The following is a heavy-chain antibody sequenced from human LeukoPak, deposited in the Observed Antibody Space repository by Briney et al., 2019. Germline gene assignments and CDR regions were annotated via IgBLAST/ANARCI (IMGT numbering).Heavy chain of an antibody. J-gene: IGHJ3*02. CDR2: IIPIFGTA. D-gene: IGHD2-2*01. CDR3: ARERVKTSSNKRYQLLHDAFDI. CDR1: GGTFSSYA. Sequence: ASVKVSCKASGGTFSSYAISWVRQAPGQGLEWMGGIIPIFGTANYAQKFQGRVTITADESTSTAYMELSSLRSEDTAVYYCARERVKTSSNKRYQLLHDAFDIWGQGTMVTVSS. V-gene: IGHV1-69*13.